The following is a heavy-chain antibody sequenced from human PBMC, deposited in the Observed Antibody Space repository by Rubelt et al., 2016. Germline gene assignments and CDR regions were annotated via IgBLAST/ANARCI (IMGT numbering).Heavy chain of an antibody. V-gene: IGHV4-31*03. CDR3: ARRETGWYLDR. J-gene: IGHJ4*02. CDR1: GGSIGSSGYY. D-gene: IGHD6-19*01. CDR2: IYYCGST. Sequence: QVRLQESGPGLVKPSQTLSLTCFVSGGSIGSSGYYWTWIRQLPGKGLEWIGYIYYCGSTYYNPSLKSRVTMLMDTSNNSFSLNLSSVTGADTAVYYCARRETGWYLDRWGRGALVTVSS.